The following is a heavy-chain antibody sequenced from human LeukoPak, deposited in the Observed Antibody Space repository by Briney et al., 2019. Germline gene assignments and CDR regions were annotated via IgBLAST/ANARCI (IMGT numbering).Heavy chain of an antibody. J-gene: IGHJ4*02. Sequence: GASVKVSCKASGGTFSSYAISWVRQAPGQGLEWMGWINPNSGGTNYAQKFQGRVTMTRDTSISTAYMELSRLRSDDTAVYYCARDSSMLRGPLVIYYFDFWGQGTLVTVSS. CDR3: ARDSSMLRGPLVIYYFDF. CDR1: GGTFSSYA. V-gene: IGHV1-2*02. CDR2: INPNSGGT. D-gene: IGHD3-10*01.